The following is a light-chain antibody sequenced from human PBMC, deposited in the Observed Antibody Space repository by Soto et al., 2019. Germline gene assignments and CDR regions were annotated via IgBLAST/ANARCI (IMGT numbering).Light chain of an antibody. CDR1: QGVSSW. CDR2: DAS. V-gene: IGKV1-5*01. CDR3: QHYNSYSEA. J-gene: IGKJ1*01. Sequence: DKKMTLSPSSLSASVGDRVTITCRASQGVSSWLAWFQQKPGKAPKLLIYDASSLQSGVPSRFSGSGSGTEFTLTISSLQPDDFATYYCQHYNSYSEASGQGTKVDIK.